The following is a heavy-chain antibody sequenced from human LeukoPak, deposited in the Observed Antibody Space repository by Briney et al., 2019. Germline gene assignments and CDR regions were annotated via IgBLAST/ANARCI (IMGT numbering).Heavy chain of an antibody. J-gene: IGHJ4*02. D-gene: IGHD2-15*01. CDR1: GFTFSSYG. CDR3: ARSVAYYFDY. CDR2: IRYDGSNK. V-gene: IGHV3-30*02. Sequence: GGSLRLSCAAAGFTFSSYGMHWVRQAPGKGLEWVAFIRYDGSNKYYADSVKGRFTISRDNSKNTLYLQMNSLRAEDTAVYYCARSVAYYFDYWGQGTLVTVSS.